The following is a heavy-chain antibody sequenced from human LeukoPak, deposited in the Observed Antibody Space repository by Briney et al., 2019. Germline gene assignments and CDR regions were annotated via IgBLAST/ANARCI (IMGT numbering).Heavy chain of an antibody. Sequence: SETLSLTCTASGGSVSSGSYYWSWIRQPPGKGLEWIGYIYYSGSTNYNPSLKSRVTISVDTSKNQFSLKLSSVTAADTAVYYCAREGVGPYYHSPGASDIWGQGTMVTVSS. V-gene: IGHV4-61*01. J-gene: IGHJ3*02. CDR3: AREGVGPYYHSPGASDI. CDR1: GGSVSSGSYY. D-gene: IGHD3-3*01. CDR2: IYYSGST.